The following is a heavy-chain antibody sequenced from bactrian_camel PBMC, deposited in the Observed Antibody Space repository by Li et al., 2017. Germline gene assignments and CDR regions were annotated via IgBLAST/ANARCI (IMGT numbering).Heavy chain of an antibody. CDR3: AAARPGAYCDISRESDFVY. CDR2: IYTAGGST. D-gene: IGHD3*01. Sequence: VQLVESGGGLVQPGGSLRLSCAASGFFFSSYYMNWFRQAPGKEREEVAGIYTAGGSTWYPDTVKGRFAMSQDNAKNTVYLQMSSLKPDDTAMYYCAAARPGAYCDISRESDFVYWGQGTQVTVS. V-gene: IGHV3S40*01. CDR1: GFFFSSYY. J-gene: IGHJ6*01.